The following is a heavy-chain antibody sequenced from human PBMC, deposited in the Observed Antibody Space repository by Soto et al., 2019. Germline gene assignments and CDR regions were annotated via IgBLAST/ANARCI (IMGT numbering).Heavy chain of an antibody. D-gene: IGHD4-17*01. CDR3: ARATTVTPVYFDY. V-gene: IGHV4-61*01. CDR1: GGSVSSGSHY. J-gene: IGHJ4*02. CDR2: IYYRGSA. Sequence: SETLSLTCTVSGGSVSSGSHYWNWLRQPPGKGLEWIGYIYYRGSANYNPSLKSRVTISVDTSKDEFTLKLSSVTAADTAMYYCARATTVTPVYFDYWGQGILVTVSS.